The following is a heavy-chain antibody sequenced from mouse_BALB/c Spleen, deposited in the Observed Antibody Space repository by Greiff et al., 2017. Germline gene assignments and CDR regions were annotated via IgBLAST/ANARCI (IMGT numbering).Heavy chain of an antibody. CDR3: ARGGYGKGYAMDY. J-gene: IGHJ4*01. CDR2: ISSGGST. V-gene: IGHV5-6-5*01. Sequence: EVMLVESGGGLVKPGGSLKLSCAASGFTFSSYAMSWVRQTPEKRLEWVASISSGGSTYYPDSVKGRFTISRDNARNILYLQMSSLRSEDTAMYYCARGGYGKGYAMDYWGQGTSVTVSS. D-gene: IGHD2-10*02. CDR1: GFTFSSYA.